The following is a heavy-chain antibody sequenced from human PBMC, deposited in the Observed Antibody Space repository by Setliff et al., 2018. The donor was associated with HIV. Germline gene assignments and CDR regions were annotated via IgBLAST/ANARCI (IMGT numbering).Heavy chain of an antibody. CDR2: IYYSGST. CDR3: ARVETTVTSRLDY. D-gene: IGHD4-17*01. J-gene: IGHJ4*02. Sequence: PSETLSLTCAVSGYSISSSHWWGWIRQPPGKGLEWIGYIYYSGSTNYNPSLKSRATMSVDTSNNRFSLKLSSVTALDTAVYYCARVETTVTSRLDYWGQGTLVTVSS. V-gene: IGHV4-28*06. CDR1: GYSISSSHW.